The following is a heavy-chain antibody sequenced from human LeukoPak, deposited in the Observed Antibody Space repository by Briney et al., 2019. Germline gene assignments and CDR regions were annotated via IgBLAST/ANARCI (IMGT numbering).Heavy chain of an antibody. CDR3: ARVRYSSSWYVDY. D-gene: IGHD6-13*01. CDR2: VYYTGIT. CDR1: GGSIGSSAY. V-gene: IGHV4-59*12. Sequence: SETLSLTCTVSGGSIGSSAYWSWIRQPPGKGLEWIGYVYYTGITNYNPSLKSRVTMSVDTSKNQFSLKLSSVTAADTAVYYCARVRYSSSWYVDYWGQGTLVTVSS. J-gene: IGHJ4*02.